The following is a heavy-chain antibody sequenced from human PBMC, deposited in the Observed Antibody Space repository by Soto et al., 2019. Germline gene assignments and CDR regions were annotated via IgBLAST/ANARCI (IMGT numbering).Heavy chain of an antibody. J-gene: IGHJ3*02. CDR2: ISYDGSNK. D-gene: IGHD1-20*01. CDR3: ATDVTGTDAFDI. Sequence: GSLRLSCAASGFTFSSYAMHWVRQAPGKGLEWVAVISYDGSNKYYADSVKGRFTISRDNSKNTLYLQMNSLRAEDTAVYYCATDVTGTDAFDIWGQGTMVTVSS. CDR1: GFTFSSYA. V-gene: IGHV3-30-3*01.